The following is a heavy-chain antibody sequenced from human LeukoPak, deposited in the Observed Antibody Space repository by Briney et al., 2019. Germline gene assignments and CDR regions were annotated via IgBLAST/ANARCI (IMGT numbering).Heavy chain of an antibody. Sequence: SETLSLTCTVSGGSISSYYRSWIRQPPGKGLEWIGYICYSGSTSYTPSLKSRVSISVDSSKTRFSLKLSSVTASDTAVYYCARGGKLLYSGSYFGHDAFDIWGQGTMVTVSS. J-gene: IGHJ3*02. V-gene: IGHV4-59*13. D-gene: IGHD1-26*01. CDR2: ICYSGST. CDR1: GGSISSYY. CDR3: ARGGKLLYSGSYFGHDAFDI.